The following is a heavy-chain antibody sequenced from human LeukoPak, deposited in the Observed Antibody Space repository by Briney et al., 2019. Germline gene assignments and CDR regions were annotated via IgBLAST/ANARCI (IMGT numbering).Heavy chain of an antibody. D-gene: IGHD3-10*01. Sequence: SETLSLTCAVSGGSISSSNWWSWFRQPPGKGLEWIGTIYYSGSTYYNPTLKSRVTISADTSKNQFSLRLNSVTAADTAVYYCAREDGSGTYYRDYWGQGTLVTVSS. J-gene: IGHJ4*02. CDR3: AREDGSGTYYRDY. CDR1: GGSISSSNW. CDR2: IYYSGST. V-gene: IGHV4-4*02.